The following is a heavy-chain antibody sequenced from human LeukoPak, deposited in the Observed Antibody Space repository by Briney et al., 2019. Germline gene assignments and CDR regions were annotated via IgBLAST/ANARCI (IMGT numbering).Heavy chain of an antibody. CDR1: AGSISSSNW. V-gene: IGHV4-4*02. D-gene: IGHD6-13*01. J-gene: IGHJ4*02. CDR3: ARENSNSWYLYY. Sequence: SETLSLTCAVSAGSISSSNWWSWVRQHPGKGLEWIGEIYHSGSTNYNPSLNSRVTISVDKSKNQFSLKLSSVAAADTAVYYCARENSNSWYLYYWGQGTLVTAAS. CDR2: IYHSGST.